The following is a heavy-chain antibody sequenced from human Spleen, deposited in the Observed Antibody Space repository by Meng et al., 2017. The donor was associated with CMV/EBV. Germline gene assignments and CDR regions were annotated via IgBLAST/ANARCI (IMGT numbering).Heavy chain of an antibody. D-gene: IGHD6-25*01. CDR2: INHSGST. Sequence: SETLSLTCSVSGVSTTSSSYFWGWIRQPPGKGLEWIGEINHSGSTNYNPSLKSRVTISVDTSKNQFSLKLSSVTAADTAVYYCARGSGYYYYGMDVWGQGTTVTVSS. J-gene: IGHJ6*02. CDR3: ARGSGYYYYGMDV. CDR1: GVSTTSSSYF. V-gene: IGHV4-39*07.